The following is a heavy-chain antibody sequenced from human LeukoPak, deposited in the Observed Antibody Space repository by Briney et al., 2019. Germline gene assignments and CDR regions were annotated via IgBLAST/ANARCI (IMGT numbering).Heavy chain of an antibody. D-gene: IGHD1-14*01. J-gene: IGHJ4*02. CDR3: AYGSRDHVAYFDY. V-gene: IGHV1-8*01. CDR2: KNPNSGNS. Sequence: ASVKVSCKASGYTFTNYDINWVRQATGQGLEWMGYKNPNSGNSAYAQKFQGRVTMTTDTSTSTAYMELRSLRSDDTAVYYCAYGSRDHVAYFDYWGQGTLVTVSS. CDR1: GYTFTNYD.